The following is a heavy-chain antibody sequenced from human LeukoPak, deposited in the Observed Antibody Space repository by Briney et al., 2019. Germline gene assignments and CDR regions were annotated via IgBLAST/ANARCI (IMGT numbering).Heavy chain of an antibody. Sequence: SSVKVSCKAFGATLNIGHAFIWARQAPGQGLQWMGRINPFLGEVNYAQNFQGRVSFTADKSTATMYMEMKSLRLDDTAIYYCSPCGHAYDWFGPWGQGTLVSVSP. CDR3: SPCGHAYDWFGP. J-gene: IGHJ5*02. CDR2: INPFLGEV. CDR1: GATLNIGHA. V-gene: IGHV1-69*04. D-gene: IGHD5-12*01.